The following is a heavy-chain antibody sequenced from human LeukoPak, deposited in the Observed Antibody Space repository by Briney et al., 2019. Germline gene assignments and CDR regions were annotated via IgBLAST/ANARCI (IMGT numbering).Heavy chain of an antibody. CDR2: ITSGSSYI. Sequence: GGSLRLSCAASGFTFSSYNMNWVRQAPGKGLEWVSSITSGSSYIYYADSVKGRFTISRDNAKNSLYLQMNSLRAEDTAVYYCARDPGPMVRGDYWGQGTLVTVSS. D-gene: IGHD3-10*01. CDR1: GFTFSSYN. V-gene: IGHV3-21*01. J-gene: IGHJ4*02. CDR3: ARDPGPMVRGDY.